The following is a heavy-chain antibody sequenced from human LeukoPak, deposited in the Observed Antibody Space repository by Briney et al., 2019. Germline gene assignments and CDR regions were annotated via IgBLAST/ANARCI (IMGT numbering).Heavy chain of an antibody. V-gene: IGHV3-23*01. Sequence: GGSLRLSCAASGFTFSSYAMSWVRLAPGKGLEWVSGIGYTGDSTFYADSVKGRFTVSRDSSKNTLFLHMNSLRAEDTALYYCAKSPTVDAAFDIWGQGTMVTVSS. CDR1: GFTFSSYA. CDR3: AKSPTVDAAFDI. CDR2: IGYTGDST. J-gene: IGHJ3*02. D-gene: IGHD4-23*01.